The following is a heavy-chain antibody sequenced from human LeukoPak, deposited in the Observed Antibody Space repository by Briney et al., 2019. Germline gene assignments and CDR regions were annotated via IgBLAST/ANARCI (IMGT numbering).Heavy chain of an antibody. V-gene: IGHV4-34*01. D-gene: IGHD3-22*01. CDR2: INHSGST. CDR3: ARRRYDASGYYPSRGRYFDY. Sequence: SETLSLTCAVYGGSFSGYYWSWIRQPPGKGLEWIGEINHSGSTNYNPSLKSRVTISVDTSKNQFSLTLSSVTAADTAVYYCARRRYDASGYYPSRGRYFDYWGQGILVTVSS. CDR1: GGSFSGYY. J-gene: IGHJ4*02.